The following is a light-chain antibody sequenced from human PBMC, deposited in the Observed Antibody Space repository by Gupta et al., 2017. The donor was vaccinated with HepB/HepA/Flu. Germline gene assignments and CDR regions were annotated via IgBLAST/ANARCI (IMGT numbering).Light chain of an antibody. CDR2: AAS. CDR3: PQYYSYPLT. V-gene: IGKV1-8*01. J-gene: IGKJ4*01. CDR1: QGISSY. Sequence: AIRMTQSPSSFTASTGDRVTITCRASQGISSYLDWYQQKPGKAPKLLIYAASTLQSGVPSRFSGSGSGTDFTLTISCLQSEDFATYYCPQYYSYPLTFGGGTKVEIK.